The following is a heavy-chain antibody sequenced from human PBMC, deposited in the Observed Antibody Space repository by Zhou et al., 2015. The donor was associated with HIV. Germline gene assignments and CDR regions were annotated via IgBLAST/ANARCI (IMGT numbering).Heavy chain of an antibody. CDR1: GYTFTAYA. Sequence: QVHLVQSGAEVKKPGASVKASCKASGYTFTAYAIHWVRQAPGQSLEWMGRINPGNGDTTYSQRFQGRVTITRDTSARTAYMELSSLRSEDTAVYHCVRVLYDYDIKEVAFDLWGQGTLVTVSS. J-gene: IGHJ3*01. D-gene: IGHD4-17*01. CDR2: INPGNGDT. CDR3: VRVLYDYDIKEVAFDL. V-gene: IGHV1-3*01.